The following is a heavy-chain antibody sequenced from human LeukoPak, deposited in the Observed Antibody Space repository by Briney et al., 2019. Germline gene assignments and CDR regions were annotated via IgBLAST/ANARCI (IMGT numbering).Heavy chain of an antibody. CDR1: GFTFGDFA. Sequence: GGSLRLSCTGSGFTFGDFALGWVRQSLGEGLEWVGFIRSKAYGGTTEYAASVKGRFTISRDDSKSITYLQMNSLKSEDTAVYYCTTTRTITSIWYYFDYWGQGALVTVSS. CDR2: IRSKAYGGTT. J-gene: IGHJ4*02. D-gene: IGHD6-13*01. CDR3: TTTRTITSIWYYFDY. V-gene: IGHV3-49*04.